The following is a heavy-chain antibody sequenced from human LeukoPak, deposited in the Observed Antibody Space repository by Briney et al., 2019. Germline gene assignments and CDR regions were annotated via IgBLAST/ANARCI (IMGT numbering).Heavy chain of an antibody. CDR3: ARAYDFWSGPPPYYYYYGMDV. CDR1: GFTFSSYA. Sequence: GGSLRLSCAASGFTFSSYAVSWVRQAPGKGLEWVSAISGSGGSTYYADSVKGRFTISRDNSKNTLYLQMNSLRAEDTAVYYCARAYDFWSGPPPYYYYYGMDVWGQGTTVTVSS. J-gene: IGHJ6*02. CDR2: ISGSGGST. V-gene: IGHV3-23*01. D-gene: IGHD3-3*01.